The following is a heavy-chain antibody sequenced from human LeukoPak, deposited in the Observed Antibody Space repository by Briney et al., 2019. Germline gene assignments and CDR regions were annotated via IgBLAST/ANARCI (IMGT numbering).Heavy chain of an antibody. D-gene: IGHD4-11*01. V-gene: IGHV3-74*01. CDR2: INSDGYSI. J-gene: IGHJ5*02. CDR1: GFTFSSYW. CDR3: ARWVATGGWFDP. Sequence: GGSLRLSCAASGFTFSSYWVHWVRQAPGKGLVWVSRINSDGYSISYADSVKGRFTISRDNAKNTLYLQMNSLRVEDTAVYYCARWVATGGWFDPWGQGTLVTVSS.